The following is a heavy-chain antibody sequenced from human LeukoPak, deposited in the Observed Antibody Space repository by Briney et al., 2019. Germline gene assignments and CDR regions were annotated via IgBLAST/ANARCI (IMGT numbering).Heavy chain of an antibody. CDR1: GGTFTSYA. CDR3: ARGAYCSSTSCSHYYYYGMDV. V-gene: IGHV7-4-1*02. CDR2: INTNTGNP. J-gene: IGHJ6*02. Sequence: ASVKVSCKASGGTFTSYAMNWVRQAPGQGLEWMGWINTNTGNPTYAQGFTGRFVFSLDTSVSTAYLQISSLKAEDTAVYYCARGAYCSSTSCSHYYYYGMDVWGQGTTVTVSS. D-gene: IGHD2-2*01.